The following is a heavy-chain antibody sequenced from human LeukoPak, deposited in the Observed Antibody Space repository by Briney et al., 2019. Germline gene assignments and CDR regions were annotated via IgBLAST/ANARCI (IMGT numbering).Heavy chain of an antibody. J-gene: IGHJ4*02. V-gene: IGHV3-48*04. D-gene: IGHD5-18*01. Sequence: PGGSLRLSCAASGFTFSIYIMNWVRQAPGKGLEWVSYISSSGSTIYYADSVKGRFTISRDNAKNSLYLQMNSLRAEDTAVYYCARVAAMAQFDYWGQGTLVTVSS. CDR3: ARVAAMAQFDY. CDR1: GFTFSIYI. CDR2: ISSSGSTI.